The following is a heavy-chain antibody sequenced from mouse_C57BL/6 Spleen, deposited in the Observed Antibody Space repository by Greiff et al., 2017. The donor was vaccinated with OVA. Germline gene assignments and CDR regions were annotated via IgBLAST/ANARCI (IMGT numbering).Heavy chain of an antibody. V-gene: IGHV5-17*01. D-gene: IGHD1-1*01. Sequence: EVKLVESGGGLVKPGGSLKLSCAASGFTFSDYGMHWVRQAPEKGLEWVAYISSGSSTIYYADTVKGRFTISRDNAKNTLFLQMTSLRSEDTAMYYCAIYGSSSSSFYAMDYWGQGTSVTVSS. CDR2: ISSGSSTI. CDR3: AIYGSSSSSFYAMDY. J-gene: IGHJ4*01. CDR1: GFTFSDYG.